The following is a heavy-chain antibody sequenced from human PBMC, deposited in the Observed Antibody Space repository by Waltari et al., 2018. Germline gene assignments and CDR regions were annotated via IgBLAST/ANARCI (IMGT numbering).Heavy chain of an antibody. Sequence: QVQLVESGGGVVQPGRSLRLSCAASGFTFSSYGMHWVRQAPGKGLEWVAVIWYDGSNKYYADSVKGRFTISRDNSKNTLYLQTNSLRAEDTAMYYCAKSIAVNWFDPWGQGTLVTVSS. V-gene: IGHV3-33*08. CDR1: GFTFSSYG. CDR3: AKSIAVNWFDP. CDR2: IWYDGSNK. J-gene: IGHJ5*02. D-gene: IGHD6-19*01.